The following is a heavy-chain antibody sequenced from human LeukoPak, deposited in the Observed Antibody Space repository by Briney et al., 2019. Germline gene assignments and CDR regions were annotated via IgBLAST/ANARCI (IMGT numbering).Heavy chain of an antibody. V-gene: IGHV3-7*03. Sequence: ETLSLTRAVSGGSISSSNWWSWVRQAPGKGLEWVANIKQDGSEKYYVDSVKGRFTISRDNAKNSLYLQMNSLRAEDTAVYYCARGDFCSGGSCYYYYYGMDVWGQGTTVTVSS. CDR3: ARGDFCSGGSCYYYYYGMDV. J-gene: IGHJ6*02. D-gene: IGHD2-15*01. CDR2: IKQDGSEK. CDR1: GGSISSSNW.